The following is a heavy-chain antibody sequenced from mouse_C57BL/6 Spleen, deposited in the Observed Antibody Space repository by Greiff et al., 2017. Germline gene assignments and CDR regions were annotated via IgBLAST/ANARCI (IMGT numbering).Heavy chain of an antibody. V-gene: IGHV5-16*01. CDR2: INYDGSST. D-gene: IGHD2-2*01. CDR1: GFTFSDYY. CDR3: ARESYYGYDGYFDY. Sequence: DVMLVESEGGLVQPGSSMKLSCTASGFTFSDYYMAWVRQVPEKGLEWVANINYDGSSTYYLDSLKSRFIILRDNAKNILYLQMSSLKSEDTATYYCARESYYGYDGYFDYWGQGTTLTVSS. J-gene: IGHJ2*01.